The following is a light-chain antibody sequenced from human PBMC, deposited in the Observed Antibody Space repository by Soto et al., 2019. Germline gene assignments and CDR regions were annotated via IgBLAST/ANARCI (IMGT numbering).Light chain of an antibody. V-gene: IGLV1-40*01. CDR1: SSDIGAGYD. CDR2: GNN. Sequence: QSVLTQPPSVSGAPGQRVTISCSESSSDIGAGYDVQWYQQLPGTAPKLLIHGNNNRPSGVPDRFSGSKSDTSASLAITGLQADDEADYYCQSYDSSLSSVLFGGGTKLTVL. J-gene: IGLJ2*01. CDR3: QSYDSSLSSVL.